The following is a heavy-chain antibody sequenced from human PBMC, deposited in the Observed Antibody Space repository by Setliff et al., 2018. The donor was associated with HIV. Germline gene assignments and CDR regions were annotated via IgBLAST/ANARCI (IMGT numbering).Heavy chain of an antibody. CDR2: IWYDGSHK. J-gene: IGHJ6*03. D-gene: IGHD6-13*01. CDR1: GFTFSSYG. Sequence: GGSLRLSCAASGFTFSSYGMHWVRQAPGKGLEWVAVIWYDGSHKNYADSVKGRFTISRDNSKNTLYLQMNSLSAEDTAVYYCAKDTLSSSWYSDYYYYYYYMDVWGKGTTVTVSS. V-gene: IGHV3-30*02. CDR3: AKDTLSSSWYSDYYYYYYYMDV.